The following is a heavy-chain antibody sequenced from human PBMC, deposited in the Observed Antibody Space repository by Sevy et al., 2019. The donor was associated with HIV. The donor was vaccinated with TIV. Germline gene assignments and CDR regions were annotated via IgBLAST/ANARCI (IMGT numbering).Heavy chain of an antibody. V-gene: IGHV1-3*01. CDR2: INAGNGNT. CDR1: GYTFTSYA. Sequence: ASVKVSCKASGYTFTSYAMHWVRQAPGQRLEWMGWINAGNGNTKYSQKFQGRVTITRDTSASTAYMVLSSLRSEDTAVYYCARSGYSYVSRSDYHSYTMDVWGQGTTVTVSS. CDR3: ARSGYSYVSRSDYHSYTMDV. D-gene: IGHD5-18*01. J-gene: IGHJ6*02.